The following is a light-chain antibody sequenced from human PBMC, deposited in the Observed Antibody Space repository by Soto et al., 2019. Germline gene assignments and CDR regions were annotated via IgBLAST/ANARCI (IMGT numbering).Light chain of an antibody. CDR2: DAS. Sequence: ETVLTQSPATLSLSPGEGATLSCRASQSVGTFLAWYQQRPGQPPRLLVYDASNRATGISARFSGSGSGTDFTLTISSLEPEDFAFYYCQQRSNWPLTFGGGTKVEIK. CDR1: QSVGTF. J-gene: IGKJ4*01. CDR3: QQRSNWPLT. V-gene: IGKV3-11*01.